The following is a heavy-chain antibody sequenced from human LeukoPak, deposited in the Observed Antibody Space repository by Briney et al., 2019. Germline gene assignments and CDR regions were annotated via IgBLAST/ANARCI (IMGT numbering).Heavy chain of an antibody. J-gene: IGHJ4*02. CDR1: GGSISSNY. CDR3: ARHVFDFWSGYSNYFDY. Sequence: SETLSLTCTVSGGSISSNYWSWIRQPAGKGLEWIGRIYTSGTTNYNPSLKSRVTMSVDTSKNQFSLKLNSVTAADTAVYYCARHVFDFWSGYSNYFDYWGQGTLVTVSS. D-gene: IGHD3-3*01. V-gene: IGHV4-4*07. CDR2: IYTSGTT.